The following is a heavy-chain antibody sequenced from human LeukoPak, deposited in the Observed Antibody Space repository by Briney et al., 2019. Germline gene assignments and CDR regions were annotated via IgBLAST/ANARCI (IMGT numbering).Heavy chain of an antibody. D-gene: IGHD6-19*01. J-gene: IGHJ3*02. CDR3: AREEGSGYSSGWYGREGAFDI. Sequence: PSETLSLTCTVSGGSISSYYWSWIRQPPGKGLEWIGYIYYSGSTNYNPSLKSRVTISVDTSKNQFSLKLSSVTAADTAVYYCAREEGSGYSSGWYGREGAFDIWGQGTMVTVSS. V-gene: IGHV4-59*01. CDR1: GGSISSYY. CDR2: IYYSGST.